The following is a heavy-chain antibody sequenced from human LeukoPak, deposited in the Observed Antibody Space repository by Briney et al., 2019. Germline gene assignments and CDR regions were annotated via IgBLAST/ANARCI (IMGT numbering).Heavy chain of an antibody. CDR3: TTVDSNGWYDSWWFDY. D-gene: IGHD6-19*01. V-gene: IGHV3-15*01. J-gene: IGHJ5*01. CDR2: IKSKTDGRTT. CDR1: GFTFSNAW. Sequence: PGGSLRLSCAASGFTFSNAWMNWVRQAPGKGLEWVGRIKSKTDGRTTDYAEPVKGKCTISRDKSKYTQYLQMHSLNTEDTADYYCTTVDSNGWYDSWWFDYWGQGTLVTVSS.